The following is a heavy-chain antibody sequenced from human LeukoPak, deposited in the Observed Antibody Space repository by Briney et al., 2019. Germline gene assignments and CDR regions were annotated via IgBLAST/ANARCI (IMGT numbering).Heavy chain of an antibody. Sequence: GGSLRLSCAASGFTFDDYAMHWVRQAPGKGLEWVSGISWNSGSVGYADSVKGRFTISRDNAKNSLYLQMNSLRAEDTALYYCGKANWGTLYYFDYWGQGTLVTVSS. J-gene: IGHJ4*02. CDR2: ISWNSGSV. D-gene: IGHD7-27*01. CDR3: GKANWGTLYYFDY. V-gene: IGHV3-9*01. CDR1: GFTFDDYA.